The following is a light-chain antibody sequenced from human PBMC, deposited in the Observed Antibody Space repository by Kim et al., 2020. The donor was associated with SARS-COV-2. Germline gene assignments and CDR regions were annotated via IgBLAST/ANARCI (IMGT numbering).Light chain of an antibody. CDR2: GAS. J-gene: IGKJ2*01. V-gene: IGKV1-39*01. CDR1: QDIAIF. Sequence: SASVGDSVTITCRPSQDIAIFLNWYQQTPGKAPRLLIHGASNLQTDVPSRVSGGGSGTHFTLNITSLQPDDFSTYFCQQGFSDPYTFGQGTKLEI. CDR3: QQGFSDPYT.